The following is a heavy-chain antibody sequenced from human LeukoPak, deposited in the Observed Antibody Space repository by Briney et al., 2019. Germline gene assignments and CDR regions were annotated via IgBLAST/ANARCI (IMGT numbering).Heavy chain of an antibody. CDR1: GFTLSNYA. D-gene: IGHD4-23*01. CDR2: SSGSGAST. J-gene: IGHJ4*02. V-gene: IGHV3-23*01. Sequence: GGSLRPSCAASGFTLSNYAIHWVRQAPGKGPEWVSGSSGSGASTYYADSVKGRFTVSRDNSMTTLYLQMDSHRVDGTAVYYCARGAFYGANSPPVHWGQGTLVTVSP. CDR3: ARGAFYGANSPPVH.